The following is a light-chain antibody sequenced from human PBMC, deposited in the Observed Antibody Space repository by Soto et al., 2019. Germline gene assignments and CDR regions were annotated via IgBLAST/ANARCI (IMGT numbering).Light chain of an antibody. J-gene: IGLJ2*01. CDR2: EIN. CDR3: SSFAGSPVV. CDR1: SSDVGAYDY. Sequence: QSALTQPPSASGSPGQSVTISCTGTSSDVGAYDYVSWYQQHPGKAPKLMIYEINKRPSGVPDRFSGSKSGNTASLTVSGLQAEDEADYYCSSFAGSPVVFGGGTKLTVL. V-gene: IGLV2-8*01.